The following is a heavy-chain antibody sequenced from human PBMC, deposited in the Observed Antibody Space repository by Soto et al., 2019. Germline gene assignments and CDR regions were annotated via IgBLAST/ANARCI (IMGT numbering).Heavy chain of an antibody. J-gene: IGHJ4*02. V-gene: IGHV1-18*01. CDR1: GYTCTSYG. D-gene: IGHD6-19*01. Sequence: GASVKVSCKASGYTCTSYGISWVRQAPGQGLELMGWISAYNGNTNYAQKLQGRVTMTTDTSTSTAYMELRSLRSDDTAVYYCARKLLAVAGTEFDYWGQGTLVTVSS. CDR3: ARKLLAVAGTEFDY. CDR2: ISAYNGNT.